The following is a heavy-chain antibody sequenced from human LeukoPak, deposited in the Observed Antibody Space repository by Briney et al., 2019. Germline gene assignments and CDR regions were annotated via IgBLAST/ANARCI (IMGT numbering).Heavy chain of an antibody. D-gene: IGHD2-2*01. CDR1: GYTFTGYY. CDR2: INPNSGGT. J-gene: IGHJ4*02. CDR3: ARDSNTDIVVVPAAIRGGMIDY. Sequence: ASVKVSCKASGYTFTGYYMHWVRQALGQGLEWMGWINPNSGGTNYAQKFQGRVTMTRDTSISTAYMELSRLRSDDTAVYYCARDSNTDIVVVPAAIRGGMIDYWGQGTLVTVSS. V-gene: IGHV1-2*02.